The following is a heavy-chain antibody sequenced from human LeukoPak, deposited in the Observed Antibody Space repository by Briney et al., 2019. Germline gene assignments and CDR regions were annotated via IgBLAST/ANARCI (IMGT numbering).Heavy chain of an antibody. J-gene: IGHJ4*02. CDR3: AREAVAGNFDY. Sequence: GASVKVSCKASGFTFTSSAVQWVRQARGQRLEWIGWIVVGSGNTNYAQKFQGRVTITRDTSASTAYMELSSLRSEDTAVYYCAREAVAGNFDYWGQGTLVTVSS. CDR1: GFTFTSSA. V-gene: IGHV1-58*01. D-gene: IGHD6-19*01. CDR2: IVVGSGNT.